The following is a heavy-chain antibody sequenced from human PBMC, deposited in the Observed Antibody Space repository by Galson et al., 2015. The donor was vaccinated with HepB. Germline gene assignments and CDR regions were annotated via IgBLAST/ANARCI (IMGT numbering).Heavy chain of an antibody. V-gene: IGHV3-23*01. Sequence: SLRLSCAAPGFTFSSYAMSWVRQAPGKGLEWVSGISGSGDGTYYADSVKGRIIISRDNSKNTMYLHMNSLKAEDTAVYYCAKDGLRVPAHFYCGYDWGGYFDCLGQGTLVTVPS. CDR1: GFTFSSYA. J-gene: IGHJ4*02. D-gene: IGHD5-12*01. CDR3: AKDGLRVPAHFYCGYDWGGYFDC. CDR2: ISGSGDGT.